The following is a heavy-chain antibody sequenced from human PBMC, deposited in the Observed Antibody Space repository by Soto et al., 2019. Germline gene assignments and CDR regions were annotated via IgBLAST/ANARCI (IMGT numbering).Heavy chain of an antibody. J-gene: IGHJ4*02. Sequence: EVQLLESGGGLVQPGGSLRLSCVVSGFTFSSSPMSWFRRAPGKGLEWVSGINCGDDSKYYAESVRGRFTITRDNSKNTLLLQMHSLRAEDTAISYCSKDSHWGIFSPTHDHWGQGTIVTVSS. CDR2: INCGDDSK. D-gene: IGHD3-16*01. CDR1: GFTFSSSP. CDR3: SKDSHWGIFSPTHDH. V-gene: IGHV3-23*01.